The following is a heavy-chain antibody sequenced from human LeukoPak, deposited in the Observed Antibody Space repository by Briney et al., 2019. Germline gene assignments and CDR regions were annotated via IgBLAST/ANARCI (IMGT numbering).Heavy chain of an antibody. V-gene: IGHV3-30*02. CDR3: AREISTGITMVRESGGY. D-gene: IGHD3-10*01. J-gene: IGHJ4*02. Sequence: GGSLRLSCAASGFTFSSYGMHWVRQAPGKGLEWVAFIRYDGSNKYYADSVKGRFTISRDNSKNTLYLQMNSLRAEDTAVYYCAREISTGITMVRESGGYWGQGTLVTVSS. CDR2: IRYDGSNK. CDR1: GFTFSSYG.